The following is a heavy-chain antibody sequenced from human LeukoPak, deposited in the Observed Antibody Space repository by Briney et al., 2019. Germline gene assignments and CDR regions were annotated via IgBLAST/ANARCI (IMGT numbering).Heavy chain of an antibody. CDR1: GYTFTSYG. J-gene: IGHJ6*02. Sequence: SVKVSCKASGYTFTSYGISWVRQAPGQGLEWMGWISAYNGNTNYAQKLQGRVTMTTDTSTSTAYMELRSLRSDDTAVYYCARGITIFKTQYYYYGMDVWGQGTTVTVSS. D-gene: IGHD3-3*01. CDR3: ARGITIFKTQYYYYGMDV. V-gene: IGHV1-18*01. CDR2: ISAYNGNT.